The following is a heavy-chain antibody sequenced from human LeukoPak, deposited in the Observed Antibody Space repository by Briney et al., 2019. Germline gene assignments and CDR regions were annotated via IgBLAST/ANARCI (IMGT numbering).Heavy chain of an antibody. CDR3: ARAIVVVPAAIPYYGMDV. Sequence: SVKVSCKASGGTFSSYAISWVRQAPGQGLEWMGRIIPIFGIANYAQKFQGRVTITADKSTITAYTELSSLRSEDTAVYYCARAIVVVPAAIPYYGMDVWGQGTTVTVSS. V-gene: IGHV1-69*04. CDR2: IIPIFGIA. J-gene: IGHJ6*02. D-gene: IGHD2-2*01. CDR1: GGTFSSYA.